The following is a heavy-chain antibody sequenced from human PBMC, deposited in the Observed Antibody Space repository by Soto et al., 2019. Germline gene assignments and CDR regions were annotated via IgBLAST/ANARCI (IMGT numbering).Heavy chain of an antibody. CDR3: VKDKGAAAGFDY. V-gene: IGHV3-30*18. CDR1: GFTFSNNG. D-gene: IGHD6-13*01. CDR2: ISYEGSEK. Sequence: QVHLVESGGGVVQPGRSLRLSCAASGFTFSNNGMHWVRQAPGKGLEWMGVISYEGSEKYYAGSVKGRFTISRDNSKNTLYLQMDTLRAEDTAIYYCVKDKGAAAGFDYWGQGILFTVSS. J-gene: IGHJ4*02.